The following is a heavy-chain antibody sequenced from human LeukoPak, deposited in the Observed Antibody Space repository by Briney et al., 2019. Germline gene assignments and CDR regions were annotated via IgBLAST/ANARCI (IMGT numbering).Heavy chain of an antibody. CDR3: ARGRVSSSTWYSTYYYYFYMDV. Sequence: PSETLSLTRTVSGGSISSNNYYWAWIRQSPGKGLEWIGSIYSSGSASYNPSLKSRVSIVLDTSKNQFSLKVTSVTAADTAVYYCARGRVSSSTWYSTYYYYFYMDVWGKGTTVTVSS. V-gene: IGHV4-39*07. CDR1: GGSISSNNYY. D-gene: IGHD1-1*01. J-gene: IGHJ6*03. CDR2: IYSSGSA.